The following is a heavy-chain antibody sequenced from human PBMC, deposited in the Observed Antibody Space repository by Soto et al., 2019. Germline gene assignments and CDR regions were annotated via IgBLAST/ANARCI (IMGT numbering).Heavy chain of an antibody. CDR3: ARISTSRGRNDY. CDR2: IHYSGST. CDR1: GGSISSGGYY. V-gene: IGHV4-31*03. J-gene: IGHJ4*02. Sequence: SETLSLTCTVSGGSISSGGYYWSWIRQHPGKGLEWIGYIHYSGSTYYNPSLKSRVTISVDTSKNQFSLKLSSVTAADTAVYYCARISTSRGRNDYWGQGTLVTVSS. D-gene: IGHD2-2*01.